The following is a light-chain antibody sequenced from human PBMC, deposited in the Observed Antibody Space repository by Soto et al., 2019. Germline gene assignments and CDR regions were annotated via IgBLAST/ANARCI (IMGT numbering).Light chain of an antibody. J-gene: IGKJ3*01. CDR3: QQYGSSTFT. V-gene: IGKV3-20*01. CDR1: QSVSSSY. CDR2: GAS. Sequence: EIGLTQSPGTLSLSPGERATLSCMASQSVSSSYLAWYQQKPGQAPRLPIYGASSRATGIPDRFSGSGSGTDFTLTISRLEPEDFAVYYCQQYGSSTFTFGPGTKVDIK.